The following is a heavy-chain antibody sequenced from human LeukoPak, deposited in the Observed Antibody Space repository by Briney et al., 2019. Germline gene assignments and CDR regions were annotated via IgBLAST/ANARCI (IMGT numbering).Heavy chain of an antibody. Sequence: GGSLRLSCAASGFTFSSYAMSWVRQAQGKGLEWVSAISGSGGSTYYADSVKGRFTISRDNSKNTLYLQMNSLRAEDTAVYYCAKDLSNYDIKYYYYMDVWGKGTTVTVSS. CDR2: ISGSGGST. V-gene: IGHV3-23*01. CDR1: GFTFSSYA. D-gene: IGHD3-3*01. CDR3: AKDLSNYDIKYYYYMDV. J-gene: IGHJ6*03.